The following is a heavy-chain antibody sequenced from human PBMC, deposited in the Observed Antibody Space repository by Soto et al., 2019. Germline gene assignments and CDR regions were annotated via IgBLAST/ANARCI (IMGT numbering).Heavy chain of an antibody. J-gene: IGHJ6*02. D-gene: IGHD3-10*01. CDR3: ARDGITMVRGVTDRSYYYYGMDV. CDR1: GGTFSSYA. CDR2: IIPIFGTA. V-gene: IGHV1-69*06. Sequence: SVKVSCKASGGTFSSYAISWVRQAPGQGLEWMGGIIPIFGTANYAQKFQGRVTITADKSTSTAYMELSSLRSEDTAVYYCARDGITMVRGVTDRSYYYYGMDVWGQGTTVTVSS.